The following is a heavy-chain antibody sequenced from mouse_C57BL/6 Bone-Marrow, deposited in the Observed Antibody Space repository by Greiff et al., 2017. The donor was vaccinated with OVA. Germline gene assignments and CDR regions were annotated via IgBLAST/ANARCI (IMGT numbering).Heavy chain of an antibody. CDR3: SEDSAVYYCAWRDAY. Sequence: LQESGPELARPWASVKISCPAFYTFSRRVHFAIRDTTYWMQWVKQRPGQGLDWFGAIYPGKGGPSYNQKFNGKATLTADISSSKAYMQLSSLTSEDSAVYYCAWRDAYWGKGTLVTVSA. CDR1: YTFSRRVH. V-gene: IGHV1-87*01. J-gene: IGHJ3*01. CDR2: GQGLDWFG.